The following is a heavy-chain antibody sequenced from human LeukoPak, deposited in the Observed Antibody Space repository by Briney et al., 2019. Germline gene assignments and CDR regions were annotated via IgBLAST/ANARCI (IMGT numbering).Heavy chain of an antibody. CDR3: ARGDLGTSIFGVVFANWFDP. J-gene: IGHJ5*02. CDR1: GYSISSGSY. D-gene: IGHD3-3*01. Sequence: PSETLSLTCAVSGYSISSGSYWGWIRQPPGKGLEWIGIIYHTGRSYYYNPSLKSRVTISIDTSKNQFSLKLGSVTAADTAVYYCARGDLGTSIFGVVFANWFDPWGQGTLVTVSS. CDR2: IYHTGRSY. V-gene: IGHV4-38-2*01.